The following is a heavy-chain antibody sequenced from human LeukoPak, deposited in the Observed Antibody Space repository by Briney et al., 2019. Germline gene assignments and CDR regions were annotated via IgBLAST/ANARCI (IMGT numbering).Heavy chain of an antibody. CDR2: IWYDGSNQ. Sequence: GRSLRLSCAAFGLTFRNFGMNWVRQAPGKGLEWVAVIWYDGSNQYYVDSVKGRFTVSRDNAKNTLYLQMSSLRAEDTAVYYCATDRNSGKYYDYWGQGTLVTVSS. J-gene: IGHJ4*02. CDR3: ATDRNSGKYYDY. CDR1: GLTFRNFG. V-gene: IGHV3-33*01. D-gene: IGHD1-26*01.